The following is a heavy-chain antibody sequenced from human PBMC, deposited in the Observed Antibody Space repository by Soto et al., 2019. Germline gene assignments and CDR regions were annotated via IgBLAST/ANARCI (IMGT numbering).Heavy chain of an antibody. Sequence: QVQLVQSGAEVKKPGSSVKVSCTASGGTFSSYAISWVRQAPGQGLEWMGGIIPIFGTANYAQKFQGRVTITADKSTSKAYMELSSLRSEDTAVYYCARDLRRGISVLYYYYYGMDVWGQGTTVTVSS. J-gene: IGHJ6*02. D-gene: IGHD1-20*01. V-gene: IGHV1-69*06. CDR2: IIPIFGTA. CDR3: ARDLRRGISVLYYYYYGMDV. CDR1: GGTFSSYA.